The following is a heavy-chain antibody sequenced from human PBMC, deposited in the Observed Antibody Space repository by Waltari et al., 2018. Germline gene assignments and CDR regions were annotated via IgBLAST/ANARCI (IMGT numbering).Heavy chain of an antibody. D-gene: IGHD6-19*01. J-gene: IGHJ4*02. V-gene: IGHV4-34*02. CDR1: GGSFSGYY. Sequence: QVQLQQWGAGLLKPSETLSLTCAVYGGSFSGYYWTWIRQPPGKGLEWIGEINHRGDSNYNPSLKSRFTISVDTSKNQFSLKVTSVTAADAAEYWCASGRIAVAAGFDSWGRGTLVTVSS. CDR2: INHRGDS. CDR3: ASGRIAVAAGFDS.